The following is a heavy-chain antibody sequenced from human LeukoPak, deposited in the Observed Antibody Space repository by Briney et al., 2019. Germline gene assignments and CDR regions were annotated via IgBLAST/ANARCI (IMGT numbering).Heavy chain of an antibody. D-gene: IGHD3-9*01. CDR2: ISSDSSIK. J-gene: IGHJ4*02. CDR3: ARDLRYFDWLLSTYYFDY. Sequence: GGSLRLSCAASGFSFSTYSMNWVRQAPGKGLEWVSYISSDSSIKYYADSVEGRFTISRENVKNSLYLQMDSLRAEDTAVYYCARDLRYFDWLLSTYYFDYWGQGTLVTVSS. V-gene: IGHV3-48*01. CDR1: GFSFSTYS.